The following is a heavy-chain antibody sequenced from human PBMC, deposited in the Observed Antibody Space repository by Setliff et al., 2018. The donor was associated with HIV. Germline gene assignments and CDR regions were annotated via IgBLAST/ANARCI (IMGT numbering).Heavy chain of an antibody. J-gene: IGHJ5*02. D-gene: IGHD3-3*01. CDR2: ISPDGNRY. CDR1: GFTFNNFW. V-gene: IGHV3-7*03. CDR3: ARVLLRTNAVYGVVSNRFDP. Sequence: GGSLRLSCAASGFTFNNFWMHWVRQAPGKGLEWVARISPDGNRYHCVGSVKGRFTASRDNAKSSLYLQMNSLRAEDTAVYYCARVLLRTNAVYGVVSNRFDPWGQGSLVTVSS.